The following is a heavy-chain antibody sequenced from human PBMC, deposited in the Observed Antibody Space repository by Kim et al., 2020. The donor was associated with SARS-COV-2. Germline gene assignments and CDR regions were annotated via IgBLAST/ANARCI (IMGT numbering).Heavy chain of an antibody. CDR1: GFTFSSYG. CDR3: AKAYYSGSYSYAFDI. CDR2: IWYDGSNK. D-gene: IGHD1-26*01. Sequence: GGSLRLSCAASGFTFSSYGMHWVRQAPGKGLEWVAVIWYDGSNKYYADSVKGRFTISRDNSKNTLYLQMNSLRAEDTAVYYCAKAYYSGSYSYAFDIWGQGTMVTVSS. J-gene: IGHJ3*02. V-gene: IGHV3-33*06.